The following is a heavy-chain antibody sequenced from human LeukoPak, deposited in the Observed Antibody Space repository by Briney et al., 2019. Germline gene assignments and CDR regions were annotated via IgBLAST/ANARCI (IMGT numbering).Heavy chain of an antibody. J-gene: IGHJ3*02. CDR3: AKTYYDFWSGSGAFDI. CDR1: GFTFSNYA. Sequence: GGSLRLSCAASGFTFSNYAMSWVRQAPGKGLEWVSTISGSGDSTYYADFVKGRFTISRDNSKNTLYLQMNSLRAEDTAEYYCAKTYYDFWSGSGAFDIWGQGTMVTVSS. CDR2: ISGSGDST. V-gene: IGHV3-23*01. D-gene: IGHD3-3*01.